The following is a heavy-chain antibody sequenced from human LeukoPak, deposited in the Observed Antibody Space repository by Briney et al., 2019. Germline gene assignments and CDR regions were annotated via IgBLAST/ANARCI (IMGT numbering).Heavy chain of an antibody. CDR1: GFTFNDSG. D-gene: IGHD1-7*01. J-gene: IGHJ4*02. CDR3: ARPLGITGTTPFDF. CDR2: INWNGRSR. Sequence: PGGSLRLSCVASGFTFNDSGMSWVRQAPGKGLEWISGINWNGRSRGYADSVKGRFTISRDNAKNSLYLEMNSLRAEDTALHFCARPLGITGTTPFDFWGQGTRVTVSS. V-gene: IGHV3-20*04.